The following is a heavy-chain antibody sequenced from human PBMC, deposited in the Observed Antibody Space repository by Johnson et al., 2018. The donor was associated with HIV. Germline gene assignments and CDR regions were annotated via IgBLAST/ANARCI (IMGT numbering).Heavy chain of an antibody. CDR3: AKSSDEYSSSSDAFDI. V-gene: IGHV3-23*04. Sequence: MQLVESGGGVVQPGGSLRLSCAASGFTFSSYAMSWVRQAPGKGLEWVSAISGSGGSTYYADSVKGRFTISRDNSKNTLYLQMNSLRAEDTAVYYCAKSSDEYSSSSDAFDIWGQGTMVTVSS. J-gene: IGHJ3*02. CDR1: GFTFSSYA. CDR2: ISGSGGST. D-gene: IGHD6-6*01.